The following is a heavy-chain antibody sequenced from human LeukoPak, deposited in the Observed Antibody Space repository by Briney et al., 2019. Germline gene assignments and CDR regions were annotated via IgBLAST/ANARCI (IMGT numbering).Heavy chain of an antibody. CDR3: ITVYDSVAN. D-gene: IGHD5-12*01. CDR2: IKSRPDGGIT. V-gene: IGHV3-15*01. Sequence: GGSLRLSCAASGFTFTNAWMDWVRQAPGKGLEWVGRIKSRPDGGITDYAAPVKGRFTISRDDSKNTLYLHMNSLKTEDKAVYYCITVYDSVANWGQGTLVTVSS. CDR1: GFTFTNAW. J-gene: IGHJ4*02.